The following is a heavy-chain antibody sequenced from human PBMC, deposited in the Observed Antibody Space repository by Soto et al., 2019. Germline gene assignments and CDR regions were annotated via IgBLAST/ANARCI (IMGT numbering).Heavy chain of an antibody. CDR2: ISSSASYI. J-gene: IGHJ4*02. CDR1: GFSFDYFG. V-gene: IGHV3-21*04. D-gene: IGHD2-2*01. CDR3: AKNQPSWATRAAFDY. Sequence: GSLRLSCEASGFSFDYFGMTWVRQAPGKGLEWVSFISSSASYIYYADSVKGRFTVSRDNAKKSLNLQMNSLRTEDTAVYYCAKNQPSWATRAAFDYWGQGTLVTVSS.